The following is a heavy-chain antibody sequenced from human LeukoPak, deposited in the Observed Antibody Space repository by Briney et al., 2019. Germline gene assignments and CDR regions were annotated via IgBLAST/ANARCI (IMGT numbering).Heavy chain of an antibody. CDR1: GGSSSGFY. D-gene: IGHD1-26*01. J-gene: IGHJ3*02. Sequence: SETLSLTCAVYGGSSSGFYWSWIRQPPGGGLGWIGDINHSGSTNYNPSLKSRVTISVDTSKNQFSLKLNSVTAADTAVYYCARAEYSGTYGDGFDIWGQGTRVTVSS. CDR2: INHSGST. V-gene: IGHV4-34*01. CDR3: ARAEYSGTYGDGFDI.